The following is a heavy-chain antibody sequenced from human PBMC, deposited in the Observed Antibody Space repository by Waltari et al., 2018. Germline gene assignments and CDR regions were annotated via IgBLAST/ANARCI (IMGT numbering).Heavy chain of an antibody. V-gene: IGHV3-53*01. J-gene: IGHJ4*02. Sequence: EVQLVESGGGLIQHGGSLRLSCAATGFTVRSDYMSWVRQAPGKGLEWISVIHSGGTTYYSDSVKGRFTISRDNSKNTLYLQMNSLRAEDTAVYYCARVQGWPTIPDYWGQGTLVTVSS. CDR3: ARVQGWPTIPDY. CDR2: IHSGGTT. CDR1: GFTVRSDY. D-gene: IGHD2-15*01.